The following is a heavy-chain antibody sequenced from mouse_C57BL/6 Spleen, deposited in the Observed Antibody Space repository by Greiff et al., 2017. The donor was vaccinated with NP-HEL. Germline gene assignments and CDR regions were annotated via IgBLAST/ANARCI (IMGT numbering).Heavy chain of an antibody. Sequence: EVKLVESGGGLVKPGGSLKLSCAASGFTFSDYGMHWVRQAPEQGLEWVAYISSGSSTIYYADTVKGRFTISRDNAKNIRILQMTSMRSEDKAMYYRERDLDFDDWGQGTTLTVSS. V-gene: IGHV5-17*01. CDR3: ERDLDFDD. CDR2: ISSGSSTI. CDR1: GFTFSDYG. J-gene: IGHJ2*01.